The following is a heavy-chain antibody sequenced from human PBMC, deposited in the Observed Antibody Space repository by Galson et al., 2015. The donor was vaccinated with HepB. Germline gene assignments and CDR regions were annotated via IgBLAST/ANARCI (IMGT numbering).Heavy chain of an antibody. J-gene: IGHJ4*02. CDR2: ISGSADST. CDR3: AKGKRRDLNLLVFEY. Sequence: SLRLSCVASGFTFSSYAISWVRQAPGKGLEWVSGISGSADSTYYADSLKGRITISRDNSKSTLYLQMNSLRDEDTAVYYCAKGKRRDLNLLVFEYWGQGTLVTVSS. V-gene: IGHV3-23*01. CDR1: GFTFSSYA.